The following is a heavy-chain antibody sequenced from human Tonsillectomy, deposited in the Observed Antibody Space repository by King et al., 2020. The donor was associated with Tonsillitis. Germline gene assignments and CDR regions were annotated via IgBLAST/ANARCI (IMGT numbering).Heavy chain of an antibody. CDR1: GYTFTSYY. D-gene: IGHD5-18*01. CDR2: INPSGGST. Sequence: QLVQSGAEVKKPGASVKVSCKASGYTFTSYYMHWVRQAPGQGLEWMGIINPSGGSTSYAQKFQGRGTMTRDTSASTVYMELSRLRSEDTAVYYCARDGPSSAAIFFGWGQGTLVSVSS. V-gene: IGHV1-46*01. J-gene: IGHJ4*02. CDR3: ARDGPSSAAIFFG.